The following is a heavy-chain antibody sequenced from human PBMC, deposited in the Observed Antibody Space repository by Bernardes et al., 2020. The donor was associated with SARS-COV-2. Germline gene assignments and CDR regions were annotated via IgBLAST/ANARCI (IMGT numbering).Heavy chain of an antibody. CDR1: GYTFTSHG. Sequence: ASVKVSCKASGYTFTSHGISWVRQAPGQGLEWMGWISGYNGNTNYAQKFQGRVTMTTDTSTSTAYMDLRSLRSDDTAVYYCARDGNYYDSSGLDYYYGMDVWGQGTTVTVSS. CDR3: ARDGNYYDSSGLDYYYGMDV. J-gene: IGHJ6*02. V-gene: IGHV1-18*01. D-gene: IGHD3-22*01. CDR2: ISGYNGNT.